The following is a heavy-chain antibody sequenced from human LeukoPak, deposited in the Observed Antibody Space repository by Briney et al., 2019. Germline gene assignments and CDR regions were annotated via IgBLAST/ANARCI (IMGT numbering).Heavy chain of an antibody. CDR2: ISAYNGNT. D-gene: IGHD2-15*01. Sequence: ASVKVSCKASGYTFTSYGISWVGQAPGQGLEWMGWISAYNGNTNYAQKLEGRVTMTTDTSTSTAYMELRSLRSDDTAVYYCARDRDLYCSGGSCYSYAFDIWGQGTMVTVSS. J-gene: IGHJ3*02. CDR1: GYTFTSYG. V-gene: IGHV1-18*01. CDR3: ARDRDLYCSGGSCYSYAFDI.